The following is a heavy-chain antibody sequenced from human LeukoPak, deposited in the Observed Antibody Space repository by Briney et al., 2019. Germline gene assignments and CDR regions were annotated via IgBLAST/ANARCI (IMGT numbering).Heavy chain of an antibody. CDR3: GRQGYTASYYFLDF. Sequence: SETLSLTCTVSSGSINSYYWGWVRQPPGKGMEWIGRIYTTGATQYNPSLKSRVTMSIDTSTNQFSLNLRSMTAADTAVYYCGRQGYTASYYFLDFWSQGTLVAVS. V-gene: IGHV4-4*07. J-gene: IGHJ4*02. D-gene: IGHD1-26*01. CDR1: SGSINSYY. CDR2: IYTTGAT.